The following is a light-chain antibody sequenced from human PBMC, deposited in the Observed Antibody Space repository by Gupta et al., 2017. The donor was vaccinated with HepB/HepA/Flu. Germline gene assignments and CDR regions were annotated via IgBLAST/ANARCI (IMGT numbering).Light chain of an antibody. CDR2: DAS. J-gene: IGKJ4*01. V-gene: IGKV3-11*01. Sequence: EIVFTQSPATLSLSPWQRASLSCRASQSVSSDLVWYQQKPGQAPRLLIYDASNRADGIPARFSGSGSGTEFTLTISSREPEDFAIYYCQHRRNCPFTFGRGTKVEI. CDR1: QSVSSD. CDR3: QHRRNCPFT.